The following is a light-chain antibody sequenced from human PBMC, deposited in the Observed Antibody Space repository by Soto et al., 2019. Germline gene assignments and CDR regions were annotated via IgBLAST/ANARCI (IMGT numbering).Light chain of an antibody. CDR3: QQYNNWART. CDR1: QSVSSN. J-gene: IGKJ1*01. V-gene: IGKV3-15*01. CDR2: GAS. Sequence: DIVMTQSPATLSVSPGERATLSCRASQSVSSNLAWYQQKPCQAPRLLIYGASTRATGIPARFSGSGSGTEFTLTISSLQSEGFAVYYCQQYNNWARTFGQGTKVDIK.